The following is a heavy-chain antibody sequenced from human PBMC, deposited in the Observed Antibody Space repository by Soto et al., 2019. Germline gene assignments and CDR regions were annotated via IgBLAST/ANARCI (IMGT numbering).Heavy chain of an antibody. D-gene: IGHD6-19*01. Sequence: GGSLRLSCAASGFTFSSYAMSWVRQAPGKGLEWVSGISGSGGSTYYADSVKGRFTISRDNSKNTLFLQMNSLGAEDTAVYYCAKGAVAVAGYFDYWGQGTLVTVSS. CDR3: AKGAVAVAGYFDY. J-gene: IGHJ4*02. V-gene: IGHV3-23*01. CDR1: GFTFSSYA. CDR2: ISGSGGST.